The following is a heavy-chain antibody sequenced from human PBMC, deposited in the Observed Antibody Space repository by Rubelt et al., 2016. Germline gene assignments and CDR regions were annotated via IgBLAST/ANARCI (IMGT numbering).Heavy chain of an antibody. CDR3: SRGLETINGY. Sequence: QVQLVQSGAEVKKPGASVKVSCKASGYTFNVYYMHWVRQAPGQGLEWMGRINPDSGGTNYAQKFQGRVTMTRDTSISTAYMQLSNLRSDDTAVYYCSRGLETINGYWGQGTLVTVSS. CDR2: INPDSGGT. CDR1: GYTFNVYY. J-gene: IGHJ4*02. V-gene: IGHV1-2*06. D-gene: IGHD5-24*01.